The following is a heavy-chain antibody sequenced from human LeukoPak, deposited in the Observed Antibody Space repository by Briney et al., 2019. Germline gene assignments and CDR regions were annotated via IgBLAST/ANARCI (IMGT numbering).Heavy chain of an antibody. J-gene: IGHJ4*02. Sequence: GGSLRLSCAASGFTFSSYAMSWVCQAPGKGLEWVSAISGSGGSTYYADSVKGRFTISRDNSKNTLYLQMNSLRAEDTAVYYCAKALPVLLSSGDDYWGQGTLVTVSS. V-gene: IGHV3-23*01. CDR3: AKALPVLLSSGDDY. D-gene: IGHD3-10*02. CDR2: ISGSGGST. CDR1: GFTFSSYA.